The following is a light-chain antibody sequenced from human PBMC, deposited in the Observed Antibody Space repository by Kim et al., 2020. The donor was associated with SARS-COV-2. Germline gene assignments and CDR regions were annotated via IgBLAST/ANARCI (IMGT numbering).Light chain of an antibody. CDR1: SSVVGGYNY. CDR3: SSDTSSSSQV. CDR2: DVS. J-gene: IGLJ3*02. Sequence: QSTIISASGTSSVVGGYNYVSCYQQHPGKPPHLMIYDVSKRPSGAANFFSGSSSGNTAPLIIAGLQAEDEADYYCSSDTSSSSQVFGGGTQLTVL. V-gene: IGLV2-14*03.